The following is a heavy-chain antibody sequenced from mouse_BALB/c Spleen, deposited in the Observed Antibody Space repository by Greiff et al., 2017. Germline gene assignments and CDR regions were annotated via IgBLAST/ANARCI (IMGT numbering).Heavy chain of an antibody. J-gene: IGHJ4*01. CDR1: GFSLTGYG. D-gene: IGHD4-1*01. V-gene: IGHV2-6-7*01. CDR3: ARDRRLTGTYYAMDY. CDR2: IWGDGST. Sequence: VQRVESGPGLVAPSQSLSITCTVSGFSLTGYGVNWVRQPPGKGLEWLGMIWGDGSTDYNSALKSRLSISKDNSKSQVFLKMNSLQTDDTARYYCARDRRLTGTYYAMDYWGQGTSVTVSS.